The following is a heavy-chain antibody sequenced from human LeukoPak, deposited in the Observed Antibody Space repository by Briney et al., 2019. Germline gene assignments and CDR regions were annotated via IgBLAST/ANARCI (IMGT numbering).Heavy chain of an antibody. CDR3: VRRYGGHGYFDY. CDR1: GFTFSSYA. Sequence: GGSLRLSCSASGFTFSSYAMHWVCQAPGKGLGYVSAISSNGGSTYYADSVKGRFTISRDNSKNTLYLQMSSLRAEDTAVCYCVRRYGGHGYFDYWGQGTLVTVSS. V-gene: IGHV3-64D*09. D-gene: IGHD2-21*01. CDR2: ISSNGGST. J-gene: IGHJ4*02.